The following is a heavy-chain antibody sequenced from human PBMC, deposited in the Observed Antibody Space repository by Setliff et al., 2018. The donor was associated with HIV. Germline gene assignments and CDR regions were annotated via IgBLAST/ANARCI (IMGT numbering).Heavy chain of an antibody. V-gene: IGHV1-46*01. Sequence: ASVKVSCKASGYTFTSYYMHWVRQAPGQGLEWMGIINPSGGSTSYAQKFRGRVTMTRDTSTSTVYMELSSLRSEDTAVYYCARVEYYYDSSGYYYDYWGQGTLVTVSS. D-gene: IGHD3-22*01. J-gene: IGHJ4*02. CDR1: GYTFTSYY. CDR2: INPSGGST. CDR3: ARVEYYYDSSGYYYDY.